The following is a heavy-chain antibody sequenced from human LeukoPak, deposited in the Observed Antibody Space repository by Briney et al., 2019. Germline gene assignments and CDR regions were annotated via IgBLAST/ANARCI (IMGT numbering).Heavy chain of an antibody. D-gene: IGHD2-21*01. CDR3: ARDLLRSSNYFDY. Sequence: PGGSLRLSCAASGFTFGSYSMNWVRQAPGKGLEWVSYISSSSSTIYYADSVKGRFTISRDNAKNSLYLQMNGLRDEDTAVYYCARDLLRSSNYFDYWGQGTLVTVSS. J-gene: IGHJ4*02. CDR2: ISSSSSTI. CDR1: GFTFGSYS. V-gene: IGHV3-48*02.